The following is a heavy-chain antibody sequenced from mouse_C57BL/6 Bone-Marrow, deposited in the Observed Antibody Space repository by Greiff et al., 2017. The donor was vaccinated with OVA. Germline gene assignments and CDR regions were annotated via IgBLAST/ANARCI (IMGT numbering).Heavy chain of an antibody. D-gene: IGHD3-3*01. J-gene: IGHJ4*01. V-gene: IGHV2-4*01. Sequence: VQLQESGPGLVQPSQSLSITCTVSGFSLTSYGVHWVRQPPGKGLEWLGVIWSGGSTDYNAAFISRLSISKDNSKSQVFFKMNSLQADDTAIYYCATAGGRRDYWGQGTSVTVSS. CDR1: GFSLTSYG. CDR2: IWSGGST. CDR3: ATAGGRRDY.